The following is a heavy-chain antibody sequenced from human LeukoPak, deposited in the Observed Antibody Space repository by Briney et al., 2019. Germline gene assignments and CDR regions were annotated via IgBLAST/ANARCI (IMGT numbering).Heavy chain of an antibody. CDR1: GYTFTSYG. CDR2: ISAYNGNT. Sequence: ASVKVSCKASGYTFTSYGISWVRQAPGQGLEWMGWISAYNGNTNYAQKLQGRVTMTTDTSTSTAYMELRSLRSDDAAVYYCARTRIPLWFGELYYFDYWGQGTLGTVSS. CDR3: ARTRIPLWFGELYYFDY. V-gene: IGHV1-18*01. J-gene: IGHJ4*02. D-gene: IGHD3-10*01.